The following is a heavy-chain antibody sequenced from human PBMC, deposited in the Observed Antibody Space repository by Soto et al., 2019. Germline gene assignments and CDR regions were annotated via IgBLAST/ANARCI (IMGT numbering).Heavy chain of an antibody. D-gene: IGHD2-15*01. CDR1: GGSISSYY. CDR2: IYYSGST. J-gene: IGHJ4*02. Sequence: QVQLQESGPGLVKPSETLSLTCTVSGGSISSYYWSWIRQPPGKGLEWIVYIYYSGSTNYNPSLKSRLTVSVDTSKNQSSLKLSSVTAADTAVYYCARRYGGTIDYWGQGTLVTVSS. V-gene: IGHV4-59*08. CDR3: ARRYGGTIDY.